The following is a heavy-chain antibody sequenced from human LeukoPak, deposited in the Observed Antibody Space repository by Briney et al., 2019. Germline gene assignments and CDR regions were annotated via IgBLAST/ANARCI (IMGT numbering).Heavy chain of an antibody. V-gene: IGHV1-2*02. CDR3: ARDRVGYGWPRPFYFEF. CDR2: ISPNTGAT. CDR1: GYTFTGYY. J-gene: IGHJ4*02. Sequence: GASVKVSCKPSGYTFTGYYLHWVRQAPGQALAWMGWISPNTGATNYAQNFQGRVTMSRDTSISTAYMDLRSLRSDDTAVYYGARDRVGYGWPRPFYFEFWGQGTLVTVSS. D-gene: IGHD5-18*01.